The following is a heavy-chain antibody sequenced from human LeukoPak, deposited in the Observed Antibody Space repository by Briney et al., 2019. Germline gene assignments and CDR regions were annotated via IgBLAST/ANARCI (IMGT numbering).Heavy chain of an antibody. CDR2: ISAYNGNT. CDR1: GYTFTSYG. D-gene: IGHD3-9*01. CDR3: ARDFPTVLRYFDLYGMDV. Sequence: ASVKVSCKASGYTFTSYGISWVRQAPGQGLEWMGWISAYNGNTNYAQKLQGRVTMTTDTSTSTAYMELRSLRSDDTAVYYCARDFPTVLRYFDLYGMDVWGQGTTVTVSS. J-gene: IGHJ6*02. V-gene: IGHV1-18*01.